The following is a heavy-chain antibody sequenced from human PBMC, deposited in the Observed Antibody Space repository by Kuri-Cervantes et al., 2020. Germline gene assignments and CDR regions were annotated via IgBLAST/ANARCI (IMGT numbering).Heavy chain of an antibody. J-gene: IGHJ4*02. CDR1: GFTFSDWY. CDR2: INPSGSTV. D-gene: IGHD6-6*01. Sequence: GGSLRLSCAASGFTFSDWYMSWIRQAPGKGLEWVSYINPSGSTVYYADSVKGRFTISRDNAKNSLYLQVNSLRAGDTAVYYCARSRVAARPYDYWGQGTLVTVSS. CDR3: ARSRVAARPYDY. V-gene: IGHV3-11*01.